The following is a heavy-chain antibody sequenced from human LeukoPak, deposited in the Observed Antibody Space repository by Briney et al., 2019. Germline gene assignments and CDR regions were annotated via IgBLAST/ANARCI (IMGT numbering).Heavy chain of an antibody. CDR3: ARLAARLSWFDP. CDR1: GGSISSSNW. V-gene: IGHV4-39*01. Sequence: SETLSLTCAVSGGSISSSNWWSWVRQPPGKVLEWIGSIYYSGSIYYNPSLKRRATISVDTSKNQFSLKVRSVPAADTAVYYCARLAARLSWFDPWGQGTLVTVSS. J-gene: IGHJ5*02. CDR2: IYYSGSI. D-gene: IGHD5-12*01.